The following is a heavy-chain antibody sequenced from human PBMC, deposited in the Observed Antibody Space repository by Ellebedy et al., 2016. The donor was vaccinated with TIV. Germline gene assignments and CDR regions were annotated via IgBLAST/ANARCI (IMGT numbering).Heavy chain of an antibody. CDR2: IIGSSDYI. CDR1: GFTFSTYS. J-gene: IGHJ3*02. V-gene: IGHV3-21*01. CDR3: AMIDGIDI. Sequence: GESLKISCAASGFTFSTYSMPWVRQAPGKGLEWVASIIGSSDYIYYAGSVQGRLTISRDNAKKSLYLQMNSLRAEDTSMYYCAMIDGIDIWGQGTMVTVSS.